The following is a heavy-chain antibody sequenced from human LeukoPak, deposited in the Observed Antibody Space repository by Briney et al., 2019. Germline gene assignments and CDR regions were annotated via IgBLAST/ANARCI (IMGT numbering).Heavy chain of an antibody. D-gene: IGHD3-16*01. Sequence: SETLSLTCTVSGGSISSYYWSWIRQPPGKGLEWIGYIYTSGSTNYNPSLKSRVTMSVDTSKNQFSLKLSSVTAADTAVYYCARGGDYNYYMDVWGKGTTVTVSS. V-gene: IGHV4-4*09. J-gene: IGHJ6*03. CDR1: GGSISSYY. CDR3: ARGGDYNYYMDV. CDR2: IYTSGST.